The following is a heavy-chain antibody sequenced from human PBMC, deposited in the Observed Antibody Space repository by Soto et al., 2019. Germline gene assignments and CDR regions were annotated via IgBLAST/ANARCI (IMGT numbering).Heavy chain of an antibody. CDR3: ARGGDYGENDY. D-gene: IGHD4-17*01. V-gene: IGHV3-66*01. J-gene: IGHJ4*02. CDR1: GFTVSGNN. CDR2: IYSGGST. Sequence: EVQLVQSGGGLVQPGGSLRLSCAASGFTVSGNNINWVRQAPGKGLEWLSIIYSGGSTYYEDSVKGRFTISRDNSKNTLYLQMNNLRAEDTAVYYCARGGDYGENDYWGQGTLVTVSS.